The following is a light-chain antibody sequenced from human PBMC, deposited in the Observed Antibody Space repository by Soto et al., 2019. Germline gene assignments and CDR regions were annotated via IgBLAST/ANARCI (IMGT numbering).Light chain of an antibody. CDR1: QGIFTW. CDR2: TAS. J-gene: IGKJ4*01. CDR3: QQADSFPLT. Sequence: DIQLTQSPSFVSASVGDRVTITCRASQGIFTWLAWYQQKPGKTPKLLIYTASTLESGVPSRFSGSGSETDFTLTISSLQPEDFATYYCQQADSFPLTFGGGTKVEIK. V-gene: IGKV1D-12*01.